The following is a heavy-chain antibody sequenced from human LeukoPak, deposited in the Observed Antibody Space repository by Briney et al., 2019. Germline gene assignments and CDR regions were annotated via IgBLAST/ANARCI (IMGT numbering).Heavy chain of an antibody. D-gene: IGHD6-19*01. V-gene: IGHV5-10-1*01. CDR2: IDPSDSYT. Sequence: GESLRISCKGSGYSFTSYWISWVRQMPGEGLEWMGRIDPSDSYTNYSPSFQGHVTISADESISTAYLQWSSLKASDTAMYYCARHESGWYASQYFELWGRGTLVTVSS. J-gene: IGHJ2*01. CDR3: ARHESGWYASQYFEL. CDR1: GYSFTSYW.